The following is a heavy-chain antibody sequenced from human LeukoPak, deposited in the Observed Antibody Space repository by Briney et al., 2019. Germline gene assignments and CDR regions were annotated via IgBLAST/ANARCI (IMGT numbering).Heavy chain of an antibody. CDR1: GDSISSYY. V-gene: IGHV4-59*08. Sequence: SETLSLTCTVSGDSISSYYWYWFRQPPGKELEWIACIYYSGVTYYNPSLKSRVTISVDTSKNQFSLKLSSVTAADTAVYYCARLMYYYDSSGSYGWYFDYWGQGTLVTVSS. CDR2: IYYSGVT. CDR3: ARLMYYYDSSGSYGWYFDY. J-gene: IGHJ4*02. D-gene: IGHD3-22*01.